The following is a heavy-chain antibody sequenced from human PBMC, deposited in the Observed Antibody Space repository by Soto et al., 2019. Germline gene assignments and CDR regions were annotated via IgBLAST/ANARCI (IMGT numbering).Heavy chain of an antibody. V-gene: IGHV4-34*01. CDR2: INHSGST. Sequence: SETLSLTCAVYGGSFSCYYWSWIRQAPGKGLEWIGEINHSGSTNYNPSLKSRVTISVDTSKNQFSLKLNSVTAADTAVYYCARGPKGEVGGTWYYYAMDVWGQGTTVTVSS. D-gene: IGHD1-26*01. CDR1: GGSFSCYY. CDR3: ARGPKGEVGGTWYYYAMDV. J-gene: IGHJ6*02.